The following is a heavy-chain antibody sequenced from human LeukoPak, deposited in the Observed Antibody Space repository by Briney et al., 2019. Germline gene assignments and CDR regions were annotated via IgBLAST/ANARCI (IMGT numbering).Heavy chain of an antibody. CDR2: ISGSGGST. V-gene: IGHV3-23*01. CDR3: AKNSGYYDILTGYPGGDWFDP. CDR1: GFTFSSYA. J-gene: IGHJ5*02. Sequence: PGGSPRLSCAASGFTFSSYAMSWVRQAPGKGLEWVSAISGSGGSTYYADSVKGRFTISRDNSKNTLYLQMNSLRAEDTAVYYCAKNSGYYDILTGYPGGDWFDPWGQGTLVTVSS. D-gene: IGHD3-9*01.